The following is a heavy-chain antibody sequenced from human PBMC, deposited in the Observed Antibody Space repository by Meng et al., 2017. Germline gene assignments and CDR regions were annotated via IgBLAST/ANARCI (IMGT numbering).Heavy chain of an antibody. CDR3: ARDLPPSYFDY. CDR2: ISGGGSYI. Sequence: GESLKISCAASVFTFGSYSIHWVRQAPGKGLEWVSSISGGGSYIYYADSVRGRFTISRDNARNSLYLRMNSLRVEDTAVYYCARDLPPSYFDYWGQGTLVTVSS. V-gene: IGHV3-21*01. CDR1: VFTFGSYS. J-gene: IGHJ4*02.